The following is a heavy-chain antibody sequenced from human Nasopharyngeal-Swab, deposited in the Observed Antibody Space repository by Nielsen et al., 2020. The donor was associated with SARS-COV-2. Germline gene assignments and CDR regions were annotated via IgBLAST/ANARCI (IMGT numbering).Heavy chain of an antibody. Sequence: GGSLRLSCVASGFTFITSWMHWVRQTPGEGLVWVARVNGDGTLITYADSVKGRFTVSRDNAKNTLYLQMNSLRAEDTAVYYCARSHTSITIFGVVTYYGMDVWGQGTTVTVSS. D-gene: IGHD3-3*01. V-gene: IGHV3-74*03. J-gene: IGHJ6*02. CDR1: GFTFITSW. CDR2: VNGDGTLI. CDR3: ARSHTSITIFGVVTYYGMDV.